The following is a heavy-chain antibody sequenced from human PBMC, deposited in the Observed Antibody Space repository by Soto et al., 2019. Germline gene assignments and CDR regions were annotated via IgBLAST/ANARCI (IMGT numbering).Heavy chain of an antibody. CDR3: ARVRTIRILDY. V-gene: IGHV4-30-4*01. CDR1: GGSISSADYY. J-gene: IGHJ4*02. D-gene: IGHD2-15*01. Sequence: SSETLSLTCTVSGGSISSADYYWSRIRQPPGKGLEWIGYIYYTGSTYYSPSLRSRVIITVDTSKNEFSLKLSSVTAADTAVYYCARVRTIRILDYWGQGTLVTVSS. CDR2: IYYTGST.